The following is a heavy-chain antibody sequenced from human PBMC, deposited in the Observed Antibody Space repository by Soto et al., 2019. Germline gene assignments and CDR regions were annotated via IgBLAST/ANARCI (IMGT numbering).Heavy chain of an antibody. V-gene: IGHV3-15*07. J-gene: IGHJ4*02. D-gene: IGHD1-26*01. Sequence: GGSLRLSCAASGFTFSSAWMNWVRQAPGKGLEWVGRIKSKPAGGTTDYAPPVKGRFTISRDDSKNTVSLQMNSLKTDDTAVYYCLVSGNYYELYWGQGTLVTAPS. CDR3: LVSGNYYELY. CDR2: IKSKPAGGTT. CDR1: GFTFSSAW.